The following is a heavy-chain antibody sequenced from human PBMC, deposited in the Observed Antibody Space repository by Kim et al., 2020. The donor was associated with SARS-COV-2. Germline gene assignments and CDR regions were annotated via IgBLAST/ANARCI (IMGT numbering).Heavy chain of an antibody. Sequence: GGSLRLSCAASGFTFSSYGMHWVRQAPGKGLEWVAVIWYDGSNNYYADSVKGRFTISRDNSKNTLYLQMNSLRAEDTAVYYCARFGPYYYCGMDVWGQGTPVTVSS. CDR1: GFTFSSYG. CDR3: ARFGPYYYCGMDV. CDR2: IWYDGSNN. V-gene: IGHV3-33*01. J-gene: IGHJ6*02. D-gene: IGHD3-16*01.